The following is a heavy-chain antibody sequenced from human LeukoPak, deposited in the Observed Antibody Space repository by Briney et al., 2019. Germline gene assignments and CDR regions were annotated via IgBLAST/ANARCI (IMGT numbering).Heavy chain of an antibody. J-gene: IGHJ4*02. CDR1: GGSFSGYY. D-gene: IGHD3-3*01. V-gene: IGHV4-34*01. CDR3: ARGIDDFWSGLIDN. Sequence: SETLSLTCAVYGGSFSGYYWSWIRQPPGKGLEWIGEINHSGSTNYNPSLKSRVTISVDTSKNRFSLKLSSVTAADTAVYYCARGIDDFWSGLIDNWGQGILVTVSS. CDR2: INHSGST.